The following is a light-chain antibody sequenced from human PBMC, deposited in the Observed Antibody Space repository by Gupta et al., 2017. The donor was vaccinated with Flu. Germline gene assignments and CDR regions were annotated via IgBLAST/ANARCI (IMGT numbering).Light chain of an antibody. J-gene: IGKJ1*01. CDR3: QHSDSTPWA. Sequence: DIKMTHSPSSVSASVGDRLTIPCRVSQSISSYLNWYQQKPGKAPKLLIYDASRVKSGVPSRFSGSGSGTDFTLTISRLQPEDFATYYCQHSDSTPWAFGQGTKVEIK. V-gene: IGKV1-39*01. CDR1: QSISSY. CDR2: DAS.